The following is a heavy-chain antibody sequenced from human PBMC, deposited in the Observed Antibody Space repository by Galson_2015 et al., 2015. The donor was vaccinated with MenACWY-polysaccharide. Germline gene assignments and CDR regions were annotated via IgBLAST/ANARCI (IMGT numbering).Heavy chain of an antibody. CDR2: IGGSGGST. J-gene: IGHJ4*02. CDR3: AKALWSRNGYNYGGY. CDR1: GFTFSSCA. Sequence: SLRLSCAASGFTFSSCAMSWVRQAPGKRLEWVSAIGGSGGSTYYADSVKGRFTISRDNSKNTLYLQMNSLRAEDTAVYYCAKALWSRNGYNYGGYWGQGTLVTVSS. D-gene: IGHD5-24*01. V-gene: IGHV3-23*01.